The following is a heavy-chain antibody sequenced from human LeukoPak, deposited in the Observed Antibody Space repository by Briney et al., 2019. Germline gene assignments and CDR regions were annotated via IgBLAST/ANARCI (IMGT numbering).Heavy chain of an antibody. CDR1: GFTVSNNY. Sequence: GGSLRLSCAASGFTVSNNYMSWVRQAPGKGLERVSVIYSGGSTYYADSVKGRFTISRDNSKNTLYLQMNSLRAEDTAVYYCASPWGYTVTTEDAFDIWGQGTMVTVSS. CDR2: IYSGGST. J-gene: IGHJ3*02. CDR3: ASPWGYTVTTEDAFDI. V-gene: IGHV3-53*01. D-gene: IGHD4-17*01.